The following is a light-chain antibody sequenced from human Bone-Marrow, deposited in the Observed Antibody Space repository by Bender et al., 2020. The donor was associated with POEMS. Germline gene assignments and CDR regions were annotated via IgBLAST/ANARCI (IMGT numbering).Light chain of an antibody. J-gene: IGLJ2*01. CDR1: KLGHKY. V-gene: IGLV3-1*01. CDR3: QAWDSDVVV. CDR2: QDT. Sequence: SYELTQPPSVSVSPGQTATMNCSGDKLGHKYASWYQQRPGQSPVLVIYQDTRRPSGIPERFSGSTSGDTATLTISGTQAMDEADYYCQAWDSDVVVFGGGTKLTVL.